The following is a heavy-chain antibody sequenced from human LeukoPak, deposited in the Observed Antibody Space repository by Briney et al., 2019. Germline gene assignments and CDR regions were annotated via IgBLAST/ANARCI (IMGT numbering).Heavy chain of an antibody. J-gene: IGHJ6*03. CDR2: IYYSGST. CDR1: GASIRSTSYY. D-gene: IGHD3-10*01. CDR3: ARVGYYGSGSYYNDRDYYYYYMDV. V-gene: IGHV4-61*05. Sequence: PSETLSLTCTVSGASIRSTSYYWGWIRQPPGKGLEWIGYIYYSGSTNYNPSLKSRVTISVDTSKNQFSLKLSSVTAVDTAVYYCARVGYYGSGSYYNDRDYYYYYMDVWGKGTTVTISS.